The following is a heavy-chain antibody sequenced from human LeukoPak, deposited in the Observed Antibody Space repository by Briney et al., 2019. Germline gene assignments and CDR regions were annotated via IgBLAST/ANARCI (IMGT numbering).Heavy chain of an antibody. V-gene: IGHV4-38-2*02. J-gene: IGHJ4*02. CDR3: ARGYSGYEGFDY. CDR2: VHHGGST. Sequence: SETLSLTCTVSGYSITSGFYWGWIRQPPGKGLEWIGTVHHGGSTYYNPSLKSRVTISVDTSKNQFSLKVTSVTAADTAVYYCARGYSGYEGFDYWGQGTLVTVSS. D-gene: IGHD5-12*01. CDR1: GYSITSGFY.